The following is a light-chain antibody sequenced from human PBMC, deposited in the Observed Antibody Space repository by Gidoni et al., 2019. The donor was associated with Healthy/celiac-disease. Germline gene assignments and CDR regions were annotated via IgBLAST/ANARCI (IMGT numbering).Light chain of an antibody. CDR3: QVWDSSSDRVV. V-gene: IGLV3-21*02. CDR1: NIGSKS. J-gene: IGLJ2*01. Sequence: SYVLTQPPSVSVAPGQTARITCGGNNIGSKSVHCYQQKPGQAPVLVVYDDSDRPSGHPERFSGSNSGNTATLTISRVEAGDEADYYCQVWDSSSDRVVFGGGTKLTVL. CDR2: DDS.